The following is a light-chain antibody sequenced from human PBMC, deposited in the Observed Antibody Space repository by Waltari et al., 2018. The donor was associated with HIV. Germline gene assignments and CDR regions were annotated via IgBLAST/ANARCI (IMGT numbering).Light chain of an antibody. CDR3: SSYTSSSTLFYV. CDR1: SSDVGGYNY. V-gene: IGLV2-14*01. CDR2: EVS. Sequence: QSALTQPASVSGSPGQSITISCTGTSSDVGGYNYVSWYQQHPGKAPKLMIYEVSNRPSGFSNRFSGSKSGNTASLTISGLQADDEADYYCSSYTSSSTLFYVFGTGTKVTVL. J-gene: IGLJ1*01.